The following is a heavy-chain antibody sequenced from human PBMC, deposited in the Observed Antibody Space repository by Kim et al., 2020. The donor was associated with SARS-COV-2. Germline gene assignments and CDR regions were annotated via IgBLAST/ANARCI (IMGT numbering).Heavy chain of an antibody. Sequence: SETLSLTCAVYGGSFSGYYWSWIRQPPGKGLEWIGEINHSGSTNYNPSLKSRVTISVDTSKNQFSLKLSSVTAADTAVYYCARGVYDILTGYLNWFDPWGQGTLVTVSS. CDR1: GGSFSGYY. CDR2: INHSGST. D-gene: IGHD3-9*01. CDR3: ARGVYDILTGYLNWFDP. J-gene: IGHJ5*02. V-gene: IGHV4-34*01.